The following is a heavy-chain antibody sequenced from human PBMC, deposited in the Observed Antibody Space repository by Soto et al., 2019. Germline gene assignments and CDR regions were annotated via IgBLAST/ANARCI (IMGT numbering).Heavy chain of an antibody. CDR1: GYTFNSHA. CDR2: INAGNGNT. D-gene: IGHD6-19*01. CDR3: ARDQSGIGWYVDWFDP. J-gene: IGHJ5*02. Sequence: GASVKVSCKASGYTFNSHAIHWMRQAPGQRLEWMGWINAGNGNTYYSEKFKGRVSLTRDTVATTVYMELTSLTSEDTGVYYCARDQSGIGWYVDWFDPWGQGTLVTVS. V-gene: IGHV1-3*01.